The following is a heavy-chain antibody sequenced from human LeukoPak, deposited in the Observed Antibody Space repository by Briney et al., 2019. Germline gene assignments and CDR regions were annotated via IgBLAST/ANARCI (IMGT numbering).Heavy chain of an antibody. CDR1: GFTFSHYG. CDR2: IWSDGTNR. Sequence: PGRSLRLSCAASGFTFSHYGMHWVRQAPGKGLEWVAVIWSDGTNRYYADSVKGRFTISRDVSGHTAYLQMNSLRPEDTGVYFCARDAQRGFDYSNSLQYWGQGTPVSVST. J-gene: IGHJ4*02. CDR3: ARDAQRGFDYSNSLQY. V-gene: IGHV3-33*01. D-gene: IGHD4-11*01.